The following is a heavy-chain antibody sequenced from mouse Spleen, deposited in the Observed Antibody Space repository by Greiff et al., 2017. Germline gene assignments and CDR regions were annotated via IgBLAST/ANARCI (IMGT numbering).Heavy chain of an antibody. CDR1: GYTFTSYG. Sequence: QVQLQQSGAELARPGASVKLSCKASGYTFTSYGISWVKQRTGQGLEWIGEIYPRSGNTYYNEKFKGKATLTADKSSSTAYMELRSLTSEDSAVYFCARSYGNYGSFYAMDYWGQGTSVTVSS. V-gene: IGHV1-81*01. CDR3: ARSYGNYGSFYAMDY. D-gene: IGHD2-1*01. CDR2: IYPRSGNT. J-gene: IGHJ4*01.